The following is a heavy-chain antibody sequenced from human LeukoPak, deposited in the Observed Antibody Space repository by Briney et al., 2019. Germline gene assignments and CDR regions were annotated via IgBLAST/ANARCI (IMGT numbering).Heavy chain of an antibody. CDR1: GYTFTSYG. CDR2: ISAYNGNT. D-gene: IGHD2-15*01. CDR3: ARDSFGGYCSGGSCYFNWFAP. Sequence: ASVKVSRKASGYTFTSYGISWVRQAPGQGLEWMGWISAYNGNTNYAQKLQGRVTMTTDTSTSTAYMELRSLRSDDTAVYYCARDSFGGYCSGGSCYFNWFAPWGQGPLVTVS. V-gene: IGHV1-18*01. J-gene: IGHJ5*02.